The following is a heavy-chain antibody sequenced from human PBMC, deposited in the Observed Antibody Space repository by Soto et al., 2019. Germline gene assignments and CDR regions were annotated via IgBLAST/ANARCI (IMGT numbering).Heavy chain of an antibody. V-gene: IGHV4-31*03. J-gene: IGHJ6*02. CDR2: IYYSGST. CDR3: ARDHRNTPFYYYYYGMDV. D-gene: IGHD2-15*01. CDR1: GGSISSGGYY. Sequence: SETLSLTCTVSGGSISSGGYYWSWIRQHPGKGLEWIGYIYYSGSTYYNPSLKSRVTISVDTSKNQFSLKLSSVTAADTAVYYCARDHRNTPFYYYYYGMDVWGQGTTVTVSS.